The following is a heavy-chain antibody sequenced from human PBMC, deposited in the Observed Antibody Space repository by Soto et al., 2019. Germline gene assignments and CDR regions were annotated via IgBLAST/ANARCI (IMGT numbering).Heavy chain of an antibody. CDR3: ARDRRGIAVAGTRRPYYYGMDV. J-gene: IGHJ6*02. CDR1: GGTFSSYA. V-gene: IGHV1-69*01. CDR2: IITIVGTA. Sequence: QVQLVQSGAEVKKPGSSVKVSCKASGGTFSSYAISWVRQAPGQGIEWMGGIITIVGTANYAQKFQGRVTITADESTSTAYMELSSLRSEDTAVYYCARDRRGIAVAGTRRPYYYGMDVWGQGTTVTVSS. D-gene: IGHD6-19*01.